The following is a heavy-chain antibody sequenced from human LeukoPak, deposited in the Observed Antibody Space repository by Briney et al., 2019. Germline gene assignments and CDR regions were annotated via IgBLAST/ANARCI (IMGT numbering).Heavy chain of an antibody. CDR2: ISYDGSNK. CDR3: ARGAIPDSIAVAGTDYYGMDV. J-gene: IGHJ6*02. CDR1: GFTFSSYA. D-gene: IGHD6-19*01. V-gene: IGHV3-30-3*01. Sequence: TGGSLRLSCAASGFTFSSYAMHWVRQAPGKGLEWVAVISYDGSNKYYADSVKGRFTISRDNSKNTLYLQMNSLRAEDTAVYYCARGAIPDSIAVAGTDYYGMDVWGQGTTVTVSS.